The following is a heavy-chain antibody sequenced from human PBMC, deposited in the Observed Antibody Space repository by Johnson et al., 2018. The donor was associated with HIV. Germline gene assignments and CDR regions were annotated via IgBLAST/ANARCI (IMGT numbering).Heavy chain of an antibody. Sequence: VQLVESGGGLVQPGRSLRLSCAASGFTFDDYAMHWVRQAPGKGLEWVSGISWNSGSIGYADSVKGRFTISRDNAKNSLYLQMNSLRAEDTAVYYCARVIAAAGGRAYDAFDIWGQGTMVTVSS. CDR3: ARVIAAAGGRAYDAFDI. V-gene: IGHV3-9*01. D-gene: IGHD6-13*01. J-gene: IGHJ3*02. CDR1: GFTFDDYA. CDR2: ISWNSGSI.